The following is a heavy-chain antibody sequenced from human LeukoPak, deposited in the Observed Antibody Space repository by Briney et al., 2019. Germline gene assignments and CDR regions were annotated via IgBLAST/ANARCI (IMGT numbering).Heavy chain of an antibody. CDR2: INPNSGGT. CDR1: GYTFTGYY. CDR3: ARDFGYGDYGVGY. J-gene: IGHJ4*02. D-gene: IGHD4-17*01. V-gene: IGHV1-2*02. Sequence: ASVKVSCKASGYTFTGYYMHWVRQAPGQGLEWMGWINPNSGGTNYAQKFQGRVTMTRDTSISTAYMELSRPRSDDTAVYYCARDFGYGDYGVGYWGQGTLVTVSS.